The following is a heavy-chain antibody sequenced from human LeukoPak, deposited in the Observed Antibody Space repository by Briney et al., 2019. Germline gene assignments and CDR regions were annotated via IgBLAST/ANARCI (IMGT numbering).Heavy chain of an antibody. J-gene: IGHJ4*02. D-gene: IGHD6-13*01. V-gene: IGHV3-30*02. Sequence: PGGSLRLSCAASGFSFSSYGMHWVRQSPGKGLEWVSFIRYDGGDQYYGDSVKGLFTISRDNSEKTLYLQMNSLGDEDTAVYYCARDSAESAGDYWGQGTLVIVS. CDR3: ARDSAESAGDY. CDR1: GFSFSSYG. CDR2: IRYDGGDQ.